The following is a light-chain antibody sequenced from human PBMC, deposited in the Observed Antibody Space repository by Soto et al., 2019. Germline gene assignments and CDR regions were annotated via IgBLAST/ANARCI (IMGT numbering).Light chain of an antibody. CDR3: HHYNTWPWT. Sequence: ETVMTQSPATLSVSPGERATLSCRASQSVNSNLAWYQQKLGQAPRVLIYGASTRATGIPARFSGSGSETEFILTINSPQSEDFAIYYCHHYNTWPWTFGQGTKVEI. CDR1: QSVNSN. V-gene: IGKV3-15*01. CDR2: GAS. J-gene: IGKJ1*01.